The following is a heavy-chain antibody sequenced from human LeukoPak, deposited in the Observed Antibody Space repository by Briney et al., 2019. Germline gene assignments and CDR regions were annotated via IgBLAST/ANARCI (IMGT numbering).Heavy chain of an antibody. CDR1: GYTFTSYY. CDR3: ARESGDYSMDV. D-gene: IGHD3-10*01. J-gene: IGHJ6*03. Sequence: GASVKVSCKASGYTFTSYYMHWVRQAPGQGLEWMGISNPSGGSTSYAQKFQGRVTMTRDTSTSTVYMELSSQRSDDTAVYYCARESGDYSMDVWGKGTTVAISS. V-gene: IGHV1-46*01. CDR2: SNPSGGST.